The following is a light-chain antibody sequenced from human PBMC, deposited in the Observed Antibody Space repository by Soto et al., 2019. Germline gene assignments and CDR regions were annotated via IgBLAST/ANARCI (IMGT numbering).Light chain of an antibody. CDR2: AAS. CDR3: QQSYNTPWT. V-gene: IGKV1-39*01. CDR1: QSINSL. J-gene: IGKJ1*01. Sequence: DIQMTQSPSSLSASVGDRVTITCRASQSINSLLNWYQQKPGNAPKLLIFAASSMKSGVPSRFSGSGSGTDFTLTITSLQPEDFATYYCQQSYNTPWTFGQGTKVEIK.